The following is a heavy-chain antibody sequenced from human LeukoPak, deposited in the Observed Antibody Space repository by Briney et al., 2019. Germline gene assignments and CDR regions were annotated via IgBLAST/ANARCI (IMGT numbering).Heavy chain of an antibody. V-gene: IGHV4-39*02. J-gene: IGHJ4*02. CDR3: ARDYTVTAHFDY. D-gene: IGHD4-17*01. Sequence: SGPTLVKPTQTLTLTCTTSGFSLSNNALGVGWIRQPPGKRLEWIGNIYYRGTPYYNPSLKSRVTMSVDTSKNQFSLKLSSVTAADTAVYYCARDYTVTAHFDYWGQGTLVTVSS. CDR2: IYYRGTP. CDR1: GFSLSNNALG.